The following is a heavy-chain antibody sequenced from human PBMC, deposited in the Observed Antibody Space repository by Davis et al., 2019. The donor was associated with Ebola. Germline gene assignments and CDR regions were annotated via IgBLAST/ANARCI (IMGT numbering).Heavy chain of an antibody. CDR3: ARSPRSSGYYL. CDR2: IYYTGST. CDR1: GGSISSSSYY. V-gene: IGHV4-39*01. D-gene: IGHD3-22*01. Sequence: PGGSLRLSCTVSGGSISSSSYYWGWIRQPPGKGLEWIGNIYYTGSTYYNPSLKSRVTIFVDTSKNQFSLRLSSVTAADTALYYCARSPRSSGYYLWGQGTLVTVSS. J-gene: IGHJ4*02.